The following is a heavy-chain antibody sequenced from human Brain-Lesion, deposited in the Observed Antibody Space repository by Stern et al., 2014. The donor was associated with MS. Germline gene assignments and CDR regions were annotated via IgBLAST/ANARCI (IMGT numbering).Heavy chain of an antibody. J-gene: IGHJ4*02. CDR3: ARAVRNQLLSEY. D-gene: IGHD2-2*01. CDR1: GYTFSSYD. CDR2: ITPYRGNT. V-gene: IGHV1-8*01. Sequence: QVQLVQSGAEVKKPGASVKVSCKASGYTFSSYDITWVRQASGHGLEWMGWITPYRGNTGYAQKFKGRVSMTSDPSISTVYMELTSLTSDDTAVYFCARAVRNQLLSEYWGQGTLVTVSS.